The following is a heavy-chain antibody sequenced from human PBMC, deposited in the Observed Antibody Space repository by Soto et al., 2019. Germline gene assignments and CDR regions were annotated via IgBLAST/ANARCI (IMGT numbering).Heavy chain of an antibody. CDR1: GYTFTSYA. CDR2: INAGNGNT. CDR3: ARGGSLYWYFDL. J-gene: IGHJ2*01. Sequence: QVQLVQSGAEVKKPGASVKVSCKASGYTFTSYAMHWVRQAPEQRLEWMGWINAGNGNTKYSQKFQGRVTITRDTSASTAYMEPSSLRSEDTAVYYCARGGSLYWYFDLWGRGTLVTVSS. V-gene: IGHV1-3*01. D-gene: IGHD1-26*01.